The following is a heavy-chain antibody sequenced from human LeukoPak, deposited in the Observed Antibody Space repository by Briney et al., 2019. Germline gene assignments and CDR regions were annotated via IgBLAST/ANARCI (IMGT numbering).Heavy chain of an antibody. Sequence: SETLSLTCTVSGGSISSSSYYWGWIRQPPGKGLEWIGSIYYSGSTYYNPSLKSRVTISVDTSKNQFSLKLSSVTAADTAVYYCARQPDVYSGYGWLGVYYYYGMDVWGQGTTVTVSS. CDR3: ARQPDVYSGYGWLGVYYYYGMDV. V-gene: IGHV4-39*01. CDR1: GGSISSSSYY. J-gene: IGHJ6*02. CDR2: IYYSGST. D-gene: IGHD5-12*01.